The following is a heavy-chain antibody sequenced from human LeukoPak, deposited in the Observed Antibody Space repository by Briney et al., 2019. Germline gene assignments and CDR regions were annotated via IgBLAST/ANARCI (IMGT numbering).Heavy chain of an antibody. D-gene: IGHD6-19*01. CDR2: ISGDAANT. J-gene: IGHJ4*02. V-gene: IGHV3-23*01. Sequence: HPGGSLRLSRAASGFTFTGYAMSWLRQAPGKGLEFVSAISGDAANTFYADSVKGRFTVSRDNSQNILYLQMNSLRAEDTALYYCAKDISQWLVPGFLGYWGQGTLVTVSS. CDR3: AKDISQWLVPGFLGY. CDR1: GFTFTGYA.